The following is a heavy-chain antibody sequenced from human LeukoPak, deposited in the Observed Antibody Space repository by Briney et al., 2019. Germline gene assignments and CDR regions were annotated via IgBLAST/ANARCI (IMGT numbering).Heavy chain of an antibody. V-gene: IGHV1-69*13. J-gene: IGHJ4*02. Sequence: SVKVSCKASGGTFSSYAISWVRQAPGQGLEWMGGIIPIFGTANYAQKFQGRVTITADESTSTAYMELSSLRSEDTAVYYCARSYGDFWSGYYPYYFDYWGQGTLVTVSS. CDR2: IIPIFGTA. CDR3: ARSYGDFWSGYYPYYFDY. D-gene: IGHD3-3*01. CDR1: GGTFSSYA.